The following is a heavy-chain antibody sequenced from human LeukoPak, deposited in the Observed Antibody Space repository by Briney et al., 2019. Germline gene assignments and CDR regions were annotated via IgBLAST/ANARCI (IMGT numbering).Heavy chain of an antibody. CDR3: ARDRYPDAFDI. J-gene: IGHJ3*02. CDR2: ISSSSSYI. V-gene: IGHV3-21*01. CDR1: GFTFSSYS. Sequence: GGSLRLSCAASGFTFSSYSMNWVRQAPGKGREWVSSISSSSSYIYYADSVKGRFTISRDNAKNSLYLQMNSLRAEDTAVYYCARDRYPDAFDIWGQGTMVTVSS. D-gene: IGHD2-2*02.